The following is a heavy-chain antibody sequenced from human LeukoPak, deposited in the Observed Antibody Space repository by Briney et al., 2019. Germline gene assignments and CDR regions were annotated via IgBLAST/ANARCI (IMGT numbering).Heavy chain of an antibody. CDR2: MNPNSGNT. J-gene: IGHJ4*02. Sequence: GASVKVSCKASGGTFGSHTFNWVRQAPGQGLEWMGWMNPNSGNTGYAQKFQGKVTMTRNTSISTAYMELSSLRSEDTAVYYCARGQMATKGYWGQGTLVTVSS. CDR1: GGTFGSHT. CDR3: ARGQMATKGY. V-gene: IGHV1-8*02. D-gene: IGHD2-8*01.